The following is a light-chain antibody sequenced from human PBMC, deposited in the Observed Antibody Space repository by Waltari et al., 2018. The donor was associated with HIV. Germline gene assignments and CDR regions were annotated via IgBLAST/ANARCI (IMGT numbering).Light chain of an antibody. V-gene: IGLV2-23*02. CDR2: DVN. J-gene: IGLJ1*01. CDR1: DSDVGNYDF. Sequence: QSALTQPASVSGSLGQSVNMSCSGRDSDVGNYDFVSWYQHNPGQAPHLIIYDVNTRPSGVSLRFSGSKSGNTASLTISGLQAEDEADYYCCSYAGGPFVFGSGT. CDR3: CSYAGGPFV.